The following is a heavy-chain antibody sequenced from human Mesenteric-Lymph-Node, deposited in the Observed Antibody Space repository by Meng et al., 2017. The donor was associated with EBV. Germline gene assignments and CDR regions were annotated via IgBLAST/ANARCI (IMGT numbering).Heavy chain of an antibody. D-gene: IGHD5-18*01. CDR2: IGGNNGNT. CDR1: GYTFTTHG. J-gene: IGHJ4*02. V-gene: IGHV1-18*01. Sequence: QVQLVQAGAEGKEPGASVKVSCKTSGYTFTTHGITWVRQAPGQGLEWMGWIGGNNGNTFYAEEFQGRVTMTTDTSTNTVHMELRSLISDDTALYYCARDQLWPETPDYWGQGTLVTVSS. CDR3: ARDQLWPETPDY.